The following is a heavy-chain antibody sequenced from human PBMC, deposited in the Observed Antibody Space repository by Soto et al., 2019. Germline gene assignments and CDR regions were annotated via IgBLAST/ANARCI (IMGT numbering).Heavy chain of an antibody. V-gene: IGHV3-15*01. D-gene: IGHD3-10*01. CDR2: IKPKADGETT. CDR1: GFTFSNAW. J-gene: IGHJ6*03. Sequence: EVQLVESGGDLVKPGGSLRLSCVASGFTFSNAWMSWVRQAPGKGLVWVGRIKPKADGETTDYAAPVKGRFTISRDDSKNTLFLQMNSLKTEDTAVYYCTTIRGDPLGYYYYYIDVWGIGTTVTVSS. CDR3: TTIRGDPLGYYYYYIDV.